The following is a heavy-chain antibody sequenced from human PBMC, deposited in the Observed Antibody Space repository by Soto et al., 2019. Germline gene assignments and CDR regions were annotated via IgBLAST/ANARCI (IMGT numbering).Heavy chain of an antibody. J-gene: IGHJ6*02. Sequence: SVKVSCKASGGTFSSYAISWVRQAPGQGLEWMGGIIPIFGTANYAQKFQGRVTITADESTSTAYMELSSLRSEDTAVYYCARDRYSSSDYYYYYGMDVWGQGTRSPSP. V-gene: IGHV1-69*13. CDR2: IIPIFGTA. CDR3: ARDRYSSSDYYYYYGMDV. D-gene: IGHD6-6*01. CDR1: GGTFSSYA.